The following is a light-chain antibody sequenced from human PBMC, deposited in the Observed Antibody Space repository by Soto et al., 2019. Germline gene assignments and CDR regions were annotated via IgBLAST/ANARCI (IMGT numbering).Light chain of an antibody. J-gene: IGKJ1*01. CDR1: QRVSTW. CDR2: DAS. V-gene: IGKV1-5*01. Sequence: IQITQSRTSLSPSVGNTVTITCRASQRVSTWLAWYQQKPGKAPKLLIYDASSLESGVPSRFSGSGSGTELTLAISSLQAEDSATYYCQQYNSYSPTFGQGTKV. CDR3: QQYNSYSPT.